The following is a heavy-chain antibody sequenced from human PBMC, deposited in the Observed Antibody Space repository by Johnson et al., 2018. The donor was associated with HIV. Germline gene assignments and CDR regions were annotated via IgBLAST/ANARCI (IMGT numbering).Heavy chain of an antibody. CDR2: IRSKANSYAT. D-gene: IGHD5-18*01. CDR3: TSHSSLGYPRAFDI. Sequence: VQLVESGGGLVKPGGSLRLPCAASGFTFSNAWMTWVRQAPGKGLEWVGRIRSKANSYATAYAASVKGRFTISRDDSKNTAYLQMNSLKTEDTAVYYCTSHSSLGYPRAFDIWGQGTMVTVSS. V-gene: IGHV3-73*01. CDR1: GFTFSNAW. J-gene: IGHJ3*02.